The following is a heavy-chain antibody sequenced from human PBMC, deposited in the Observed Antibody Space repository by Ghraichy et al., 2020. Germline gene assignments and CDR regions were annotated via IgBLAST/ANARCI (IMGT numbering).Heavy chain of an antibody. Sequence: GGSLRLSCAASGFTVSSNYMSWVRQAPGKGLEWVSVIYSGGSTYYADSVKGRFTISRDNSKNTLYLQMNSLRAEDTAVYYCACGYYDSSGYRIMTDAFDIWGQGTMVTVSS. CDR1: GFTVSSNY. J-gene: IGHJ3*02. CDR2: IYSGGST. CDR3: ACGYYDSSGYRIMTDAFDI. V-gene: IGHV3-53*01. D-gene: IGHD3-22*01.